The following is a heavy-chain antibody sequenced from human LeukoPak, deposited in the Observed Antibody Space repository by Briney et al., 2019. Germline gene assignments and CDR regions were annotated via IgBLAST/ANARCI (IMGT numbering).Heavy chain of an antibody. D-gene: IGHD3-10*01. CDR1: GYTFTAYY. CDR3: ARGPESGAFDI. J-gene: IGHJ3*02. CDR2: INPNSGGT. Sequence: ASVKVSCKASGYTFTAYYMHWMRQAPGQGLEWMGCINPNSGGTNHAQKFQGRVTLTRDTSISTAYMELSRLRSDDTAVYYCARGPESGAFDIWGQGTMVTVSS. V-gene: IGHV1-2*02.